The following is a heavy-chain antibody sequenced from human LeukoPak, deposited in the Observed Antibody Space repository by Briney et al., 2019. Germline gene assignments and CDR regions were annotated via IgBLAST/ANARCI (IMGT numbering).Heavy chain of an antibody. CDR1: GFIFSSDD. CDR2: INHNGNVN. Sequence: GGSLRLSCAASGFIFSSDDMHWVRQAPGKGLEWVASINHNGNVNYYVDSVKGRFTISRVNAKNSLYLQMSNLRAEDTAVYFCARGGGLDVWGQGATVTVSS. J-gene: IGHJ6*02. D-gene: IGHD3-16*01. V-gene: IGHV3-7*03. CDR3: ARGGGLDV.